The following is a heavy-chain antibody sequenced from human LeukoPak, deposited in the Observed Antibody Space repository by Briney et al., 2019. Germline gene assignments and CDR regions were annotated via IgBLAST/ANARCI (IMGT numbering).Heavy chain of an antibody. V-gene: IGHV4-30-4*01. CDR2: IYYSGST. Sequence: SQTLSLTCTVSGGSISSGDYYWSWIRQPPGKGLEWIGYIYYSGSTYYNPSLKSRVTISVDTSKNQFSLKLSSVTAADTAVYYCARIFGYARWYFDLWGRGTLVTVSS. J-gene: IGHJ2*01. D-gene: IGHD2-2*03. CDR3: ARIFGYARWYFDL. CDR1: GGSISSGDYY.